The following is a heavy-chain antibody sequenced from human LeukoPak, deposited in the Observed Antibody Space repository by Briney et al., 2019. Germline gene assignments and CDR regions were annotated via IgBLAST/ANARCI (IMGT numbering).Heavy chain of an antibody. J-gene: IGHJ5*02. CDR3: ARGPGSPKGNWSDP. CDR2: ISYDGCNK. Sequence: GGSLRLSCAASGFTFRSYAMHWVRQAPGKALEWGAFISYDGCNKYYADSVKGRFTISRDNSKNTLYLQMNSLRAEDTAVYYFARGPGSPKGNWSDPWGQPTLLTVSS. V-gene: IGHV3-30-3*01. D-gene: IGHD1-26*01. CDR1: GFTFRSYA.